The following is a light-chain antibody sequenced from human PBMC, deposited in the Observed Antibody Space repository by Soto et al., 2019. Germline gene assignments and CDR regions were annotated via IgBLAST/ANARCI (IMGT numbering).Light chain of an antibody. V-gene: IGKV1-9*01. J-gene: IGKJ3*01. CDR1: QAIINY. CDR2: GAS. Sequence: IPLTQSPSSLSASVGDRVTITCRASQAIINYLAWYQQKPGKDPQLLIYGASTLQSGVPSRFSGSGSGTHFTLPVSSLQPEDFATYYCQQLFIYPPTFGPGTQVDI. CDR3: QQLFIYPPT.